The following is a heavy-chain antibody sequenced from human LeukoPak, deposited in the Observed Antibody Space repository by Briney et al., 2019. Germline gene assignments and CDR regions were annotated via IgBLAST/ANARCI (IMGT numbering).Heavy chain of an antibody. V-gene: IGHV4-38-2*02. J-gene: IGHJ5*02. Sequence: SETLSLTCTVSGYSISSGYYWGWIRQPPGKGLEWIGSIYHSGSTYYNPSLKSRVTISVDTSKNQFSLKLSSVTAADTAVYYCARGAGQMLLIWFDPWGQGTLVTVSS. D-gene: IGHD3-16*01. CDR1: GYSISSGYY. CDR2: IYHSGST. CDR3: ARGAGQMLLIWFDP.